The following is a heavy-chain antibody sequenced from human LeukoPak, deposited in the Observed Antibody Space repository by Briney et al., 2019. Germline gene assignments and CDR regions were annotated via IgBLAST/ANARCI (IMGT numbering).Heavy chain of an antibody. CDR1: GFTFSSYA. D-gene: IGHD6-19*01. CDR2: IIPIFGTA. CDR3: ASDRYSSGWYE. J-gene: IGHJ4*02. V-gene: IGHV1-69*01. Sequence: GGSLRLSCAASGFTFSSYAISWVRQAPGQGLEWMGGIIPIFGTANYVQKFQGRVTITADESTSTAYMELSSLRSEDTAVYYCASDRYSSGWYEWGQGTLVTVSS.